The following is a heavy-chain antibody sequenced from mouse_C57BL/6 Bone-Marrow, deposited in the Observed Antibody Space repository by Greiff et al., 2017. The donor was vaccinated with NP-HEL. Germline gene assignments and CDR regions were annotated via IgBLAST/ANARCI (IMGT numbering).Heavy chain of an antibody. V-gene: IGHV1-64*01. CDR3: EREETAQVFAY. D-gene: IGHD3-2*02. CDR1: GYTFTSYW. J-gene: IGHJ3*01. CDR2: IHPNSGST. Sequence: QVQLQQPGAELVKPGASVKLSCKASGYTFTSYWMHWVKQRPGQGLEWIGMIHPNSGSTNYNEKFKSKATLTADKSSSTAYMQLSSLTSEDSAGYYCEREETAQVFAYWGQGTLVTVSA.